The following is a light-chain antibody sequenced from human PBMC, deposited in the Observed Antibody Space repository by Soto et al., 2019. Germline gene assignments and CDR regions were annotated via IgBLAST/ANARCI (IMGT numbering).Light chain of an antibody. J-gene: IGKJ4*01. CDR1: QYISTW. V-gene: IGKV1D-12*01. CDR2: AAS. Sequence: DIQMTQSPSSVSASVGDRIIITCRASQYISTWLAWYQQKPGEAPKLLIFAASRLHGGVPSRFSGSGSGTVFTLTINNLQPEEFATYYCQQADSFPPTFGGGTKVEVK. CDR3: QQADSFPPT.